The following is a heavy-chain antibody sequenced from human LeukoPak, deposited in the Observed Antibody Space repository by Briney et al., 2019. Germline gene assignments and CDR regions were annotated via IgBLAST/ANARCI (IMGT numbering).Heavy chain of an antibody. D-gene: IGHD5-18*01. J-gene: IGHJ4*02. CDR3: ARVGVDTAMVKGDY. CDR2: ISGSGGST. Sequence: TGGSLRLSCAASGFTFSSYWMSWVRQAPGKGLEWVSAISGSGGSTYYADSVKGRFTISRDNSKNTLYLQMNSLRAEDTAVYYCARVGVDTAMVKGDYWGQGTLVTVSS. V-gene: IGHV3-23*01. CDR1: GFTFSSYW.